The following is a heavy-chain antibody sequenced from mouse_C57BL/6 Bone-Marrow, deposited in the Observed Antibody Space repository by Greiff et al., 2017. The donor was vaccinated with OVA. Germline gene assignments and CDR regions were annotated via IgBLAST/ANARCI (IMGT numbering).Heavy chain of an antibody. CDR2: ISSGGDYI. J-gene: IGHJ1*03. Sequence: EVMLVESGEGLVKPGGSLKLSCAASGFTFSSYAMSWVRQTPEKRLEWVAYISSGGDYIYYADTVKGRFTISSDNARNTLYLQMSSLKSEETAMYYCTRESHGSSSYWYFDVWGTGTTVTVSS. CDR1: GFTFSSYA. V-gene: IGHV5-9-1*02. CDR3: TRESHGSSSYWYFDV. D-gene: IGHD1-1*01.